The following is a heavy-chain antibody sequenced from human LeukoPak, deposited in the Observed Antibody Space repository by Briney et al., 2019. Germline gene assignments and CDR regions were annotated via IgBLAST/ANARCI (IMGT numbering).Heavy chain of an antibody. CDR1: GFTLGDYA. CDR3: TRDEQQLEAFDY. Sequence: RSLRLSCTASGFTLGDYAMCWFRLAPGKGLEWVGFIRSKAYGGTTEYAASVKGRFTISRDDSKSIAYLQMNSLKTEDTAMYYCTRDEQQLEAFDYWGQGTLVTVSS. D-gene: IGHD6-13*01. J-gene: IGHJ4*02. CDR2: IRSKAYGGTT. V-gene: IGHV3-49*03.